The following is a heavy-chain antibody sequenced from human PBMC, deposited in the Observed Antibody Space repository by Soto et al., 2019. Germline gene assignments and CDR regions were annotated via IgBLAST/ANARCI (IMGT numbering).Heavy chain of an antibody. CDR1: GYTFTSYG. Sequence: QVQLVQSGAEVKKPGASVKVSCKASGYTFTSYGISWVRQAPGQGLEWMGWISAYNGNTNYAQKLQGRVTMTTDTSTSTAYMELRSLRSDDKAVYYCAREGGGDYDFWSAHSGGWFDPWGQGALVTVSS. CDR3: AREGGGDYDFWSAHSGGWFDP. CDR2: ISAYNGNT. V-gene: IGHV1-18*01. D-gene: IGHD3-3*01. J-gene: IGHJ5*02.